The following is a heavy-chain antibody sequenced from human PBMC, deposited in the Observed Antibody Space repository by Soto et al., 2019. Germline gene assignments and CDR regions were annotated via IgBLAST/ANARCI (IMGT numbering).Heavy chain of an antibody. D-gene: IGHD3-10*01. CDR2: IWYDGSNE. CDR3: ARVKESYSGRSRLYFFDL. CDR1: GFSFMRQG. J-gene: IGHJ4*02. Sequence: QVQLVESGGGVVQPGRSLRLSCAASGFSFMRQGMSWVRQAPGQGLEWVSIIWYDGSNEYYGDSVKGRFTISIDSYKNTLYLHMNSLRAEDTAVYYCARVKESYSGRSRLYFFDLWGQGALVTVSS. V-gene: IGHV3-33*01.